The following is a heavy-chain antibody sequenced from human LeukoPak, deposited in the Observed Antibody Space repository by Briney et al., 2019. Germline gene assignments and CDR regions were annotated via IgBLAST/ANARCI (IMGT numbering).Heavy chain of an antibody. Sequence: SVKVSCKASGGTFSSYAISWVRQAPGQGLEWMGGIIPIFGTANYAQKFQGRVTITADESTSTAYLELSSLRSEDTAVYYCARDLHYYDSSVPQDAFDIWGQGTMVTVSS. D-gene: IGHD3-22*01. CDR2: IIPIFGTA. J-gene: IGHJ3*02. V-gene: IGHV1-69*13. CDR3: ARDLHYYDSSVPQDAFDI. CDR1: GGTFSSYA.